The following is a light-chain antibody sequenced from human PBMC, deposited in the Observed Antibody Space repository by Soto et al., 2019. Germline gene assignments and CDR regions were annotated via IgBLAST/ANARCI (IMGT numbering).Light chain of an antibody. CDR2: DTS. V-gene: IGLV7-46*01. J-gene: IGLJ1*01. Sequence: QAVVTQEPSLTVSPGGTVTLTCGSSTGAVTSGHYPYWFQQKPGQAPRTLIYDTSDKHSWTPARFSGSLLGGKAALTLSGAQPEDEAEYYCLLSYGGTYVFGTGTKVTVL. CDR1: TGAVTSGHY. CDR3: LLSYGGTYV.